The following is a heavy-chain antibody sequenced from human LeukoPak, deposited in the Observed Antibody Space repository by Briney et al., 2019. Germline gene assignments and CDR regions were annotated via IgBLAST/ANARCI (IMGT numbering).Heavy chain of an antibody. CDR1: GGSFSGYY. V-gene: IGHV4-34*12. CDR2: IIHSGST. J-gene: IGHJ2*01. Sequence: PSETLSLTCAVYGGSFSGYYWTWIRQPPGKGLEWIGEIIHSGSTNYNPSLKSRVTISVDTSKNQFSLKLSSVTAADTAVYYCARATYYYGSGSDLSWYFDLWGRGTLVTVSS. D-gene: IGHD3-10*01. CDR3: ARATYYYGSGSDLSWYFDL.